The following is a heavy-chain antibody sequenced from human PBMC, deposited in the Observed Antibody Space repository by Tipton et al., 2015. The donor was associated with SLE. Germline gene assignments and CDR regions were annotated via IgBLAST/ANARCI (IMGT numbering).Heavy chain of an antibody. D-gene: IGHD3-3*01. V-gene: IGHV4-59*11. CDR1: GGSISSHY. CDR2: VYYSGST. CDR3: ARDRKRDFWRVEAFDI. J-gene: IGHJ3*02. Sequence: LRLSCTVSGGSISSHYWSWIRQPPGKGLEWIGYVYYSGSTNYNPSLKSRVTISVDTSKNQFSLKLSSVTAADTAVYYCARDRKRDFWRVEAFDIWGQGTMVTVSS.